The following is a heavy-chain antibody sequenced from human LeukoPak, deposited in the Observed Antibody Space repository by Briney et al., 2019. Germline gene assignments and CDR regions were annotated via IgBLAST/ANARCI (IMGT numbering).Heavy chain of an antibody. CDR1: GYSFTSYW. V-gene: IGHV5-51*01. CDR3: ARSGYGIMITFGGVIVNDAFDI. J-gene: IGHJ3*02. Sequence: GESLKTSCKGSGYSFTSYWIGWVRQTPGKGLGWVGIIYPGDSDTRYSPSFQGQVTISADKSNSTAYLQWSSLKASDTAMYCCARSGYGIMITFGGVIVNDAFDIWGQGTMVTVSS. CDR2: IYPGDSDT. D-gene: IGHD3-16*02.